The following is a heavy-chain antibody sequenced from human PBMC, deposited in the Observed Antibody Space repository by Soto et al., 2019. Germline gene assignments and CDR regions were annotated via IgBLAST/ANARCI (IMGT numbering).Heavy chain of an antibody. V-gene: IGHV3-7*05. J-gene: IGHJ2*01. CDR3: ARVRVVSGWFVSWYFDL. CDR1: EFTFSSYW. CDR2: IKQDGSEK. Sequence: EVQLVESGGGLVQRGGSLRLSCGASEFTFSSYWMSWVRQAPGKGLEWVANIKQDGSEKNYVDSVKGRFTIPRDNAKKSLFLQMNSLRAEDTAVYYCARVRVVSGWFVSWYFDLWGRGTLVTVSS. D-gene: IGHD6-19*01.